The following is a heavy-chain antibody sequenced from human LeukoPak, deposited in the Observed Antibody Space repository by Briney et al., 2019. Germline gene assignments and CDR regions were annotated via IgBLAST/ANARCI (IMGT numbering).Heavy chain of an antibody. Sequence: GGSLRLSCAASGFTFSSYAMHWVRQAPGKGLEWVSYISSSSSPIYYADSVKGRFTISRDNAKNSLYLQMNSLRAEDTAVYYCARISLVGATTGFDYWGQGALVTVSS. V-gene: IGHV3-48*01. CDR3: ARISLVGATTGFDY. J-gene: IGHJ4*02. CDR2: ISSSSSPI. D-gene: IGHD1-26*01. CDR1: GFTFSSYA.